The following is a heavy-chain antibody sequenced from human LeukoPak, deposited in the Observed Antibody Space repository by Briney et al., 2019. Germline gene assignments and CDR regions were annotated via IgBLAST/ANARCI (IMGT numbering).Heavy chain of an antibody. Sequence: GGSLRLSCAASGFTVSSYAMSWVRQAPGKGLEWVPSISGSGGSTYYADSVKGRFTISRDNSKNTLYLQMNSLRAEDTAVYYCAGGEILTGHYTFDYWGQGTLVTVSS. D-gene: IGHD3-9*01. J-gene: IGHJ4*02. V-gene: IGHV3-23*01. CDR2: ISGSGGST. CDR3: AGGEILTGHYTFDY. CDR1: GFTVSSYA.